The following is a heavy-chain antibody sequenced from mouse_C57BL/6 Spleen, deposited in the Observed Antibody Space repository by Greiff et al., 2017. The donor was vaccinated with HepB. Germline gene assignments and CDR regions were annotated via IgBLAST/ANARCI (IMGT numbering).Heavy chain of an antibody. CDR1: GYSFTSYY. V-gene: IGHV1-66*01. Sequence: VQLQQSGPELVKPGASVKISCKASGYSFTSYYIHWVKQRPGQGLEWIGWIYPGSGNTKYNEKFKGKATLTADTSSSTAYMQLSSLTSEDSAVYYCAEAYYSNGYAMDYWGQGTSVTVSS. D-gene: IGHD2-5*01. CDR2: IYPGSGNT. J-gene: IGHJ4*01. CDR3: AEAYYSNGYAMDY.